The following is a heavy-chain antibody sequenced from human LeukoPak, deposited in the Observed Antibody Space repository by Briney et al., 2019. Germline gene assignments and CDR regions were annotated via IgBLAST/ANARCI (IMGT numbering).Heavy chain of an antibody. CDR2: ISGGSGST. Sequence: GGSLRLSCAASGFTFSSYAMSWVRHAPGKGLEWVSTISGGSGSTFFADSVKGRFTISRDNSKGTLYLQMNSLRAEDTAVYSCAKLGGNSNFYYYYMDVWGKGTTVTVSS. V-gene: IGHV3-23*01. CDR1: GFTFSSYA. J-gene: IGHJ6*03. CDR3: AKLGGNSNFYYYYMDV. D-gene: IGHD4-23*01.